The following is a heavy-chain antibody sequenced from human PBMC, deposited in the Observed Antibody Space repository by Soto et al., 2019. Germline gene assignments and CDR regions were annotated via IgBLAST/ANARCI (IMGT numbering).Heavy chain of an antibody. Sequence: RASVKVSCKASGYTFTSYAMHWVRQAPGQRLEWMGWINAGNGNTKYSQKFQGRVTITRDTSASTAYMELSSLRSEDTAVYYCAGPYYDRNYYYSMDVWGQGTTVTVSS. V-gene: IGHV1-3*01. CDR2: INAGNGNT. D-gene: IGHD3-10*02. CDR1: GYTFTSYA. CDR3: AGPYYDRNYYYSMDV. J-gene: IGHJ6*02.